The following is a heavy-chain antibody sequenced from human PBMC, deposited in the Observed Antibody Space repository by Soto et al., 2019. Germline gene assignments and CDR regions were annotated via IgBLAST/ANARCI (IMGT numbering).Heavy chain of an antibody. CDR2: IIPILGIA. CDR1: GGTFSSYT. V-gene: IGHV1-69*02. D-gene: IGHD3-3*01. J-gene: IGHJ4*02. CDR3: AFWSGYYHPRPFDY. Sequence: SVKVSCKASGGTFSSYTISWVRQAPGQGLEWMGRIIPILGIANYAQKFQGRVTITADKSTSTAYMELSSLRSEDTAVYYCAFWSGYYHPRPFDYWGQGTLVTVSS.